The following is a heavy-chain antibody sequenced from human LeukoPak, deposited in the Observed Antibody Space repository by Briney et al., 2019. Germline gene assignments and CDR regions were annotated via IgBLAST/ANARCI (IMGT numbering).Heavy chain of an antibody. CDR1: GFTFSNAW. Sequence: MPGGSLRLSCAASGFTFSNAWMSWVRQAPGKGLEWVGRIKSKTDGGTTDYAAPVKGRFTISRDDSKNTLYLQMNSLKTEDTAVYYCTTGGWAYDSSGYYYYFDYWGQGTLVTVSS. J-gene: IGHJ4*02. CDR2: IKSKTDGGTT. D-gene: IGHD3-22*01. CDR3: TTGGWAYDSSGYYYYFDY. V-gene: IGHV3-15*01.